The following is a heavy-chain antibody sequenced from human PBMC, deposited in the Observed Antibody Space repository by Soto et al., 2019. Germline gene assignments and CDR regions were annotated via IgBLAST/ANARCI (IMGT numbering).Heavy chain of an antibody. V-gene: IGHV4-39*01. CDR3: ASSYSSGWYDDDNWFDP. Sequence: SETLSLTCTVSGGSISSSSYYWGWIRQPPGKGLEWIGSIYYSGSTYYNPSLKSRVTISVDTSKNQFSLKLSSVTAADTAVYYCASSYSSGWYDDDNWFDPWGQGTLVTVSS. CDR1: GGSISSSSYY. CDR2: IYYSGST. J-gene: IGHJ5*02. D-gene: IGHD6-19*01.